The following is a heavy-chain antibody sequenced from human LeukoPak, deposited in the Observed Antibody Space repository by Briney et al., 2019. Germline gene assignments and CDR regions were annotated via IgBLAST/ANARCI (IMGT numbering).Heavy chain of an antibody. CDR1: GGSISSTGYY. Sequence: PSETLSLTCTVSGGSISSTGYYWTWVRRPAGKGLEWIGRIYPRGSTLYNPSLKSRVTLSVDTSKNQFSLRLTSVTAADTAVYYCARDGVYYDILTGYYKPGVGLFDYWGQGTLVTVSS. D-gene: IGHD3-9*01. CDR2: IYPRGST. CDR3: ARDGVYYDILTGYYKPGVGLFDY. V-gene: IGHV4-61*02. J-gene: IGHJ4*02.